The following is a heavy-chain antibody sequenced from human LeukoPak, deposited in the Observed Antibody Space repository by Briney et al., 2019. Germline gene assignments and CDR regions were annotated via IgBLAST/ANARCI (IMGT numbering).Heavy chain of an antibody. Sequence: GGSLRLSCAASGFTFSSYAMSWVRQAPGKGLEWVSSASGSGGSTYYADSVKGRFTISRDNSKNTLYLQMNSLRAEDTAVYYCAKDLGSVVTPPSLDYWGQGTLITVSS. J-gene: IGHJ4*02. V-gene: IGHV3-23*01. CDR2: ASGSGGST. CDR3: AKDLGSVVTPPSLDY. D-gene: IGHD4-23*01. CDR1: GFTFSSYA.